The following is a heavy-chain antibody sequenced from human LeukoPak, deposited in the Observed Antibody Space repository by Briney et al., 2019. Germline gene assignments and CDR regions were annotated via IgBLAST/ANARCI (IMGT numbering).Heavy chain of an antibody. CDR2: ISYDGSNK. V-gene: IGHV3-30*18. CDR3: AKEVRYCSGGSCYGAFDI. CDR1: GFTFGSYG. D-gene: IGHD2-15*01. Sequence: GGSLRLSCAASGFTFGSYGMHWVRQAPGKGLEWVAVISYDGSNKYYADSVKGRFTISRDNSKNTLYLQMNSLRAEDTAVYYCAKEVRYCSGGSCYGAFDIWGQGTMVTVSS. J-gene: IGHJ3*02.